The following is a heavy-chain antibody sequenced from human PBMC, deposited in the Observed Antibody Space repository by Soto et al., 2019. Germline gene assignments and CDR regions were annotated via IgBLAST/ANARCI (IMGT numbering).Heavy chain of an antibody. D-gene: IGHD6-19*01. V-gene: IGHV4-4*02. CDR3: ARDWDSSGWYFYY. J-gene: IGHJ4*02. Sequence: SETLSLTCAVSSGSISSSNWWSWVRQPPGKGLEWIGEIYHSGSTNYNPSLKSRVTIPVDKSKNQFSLKLSSVTAADTAVYYCARDWDSSGWYFYYWGQGTLVTVSS. CDR2: IYHSGST. CDR1: SGSISSSNW.